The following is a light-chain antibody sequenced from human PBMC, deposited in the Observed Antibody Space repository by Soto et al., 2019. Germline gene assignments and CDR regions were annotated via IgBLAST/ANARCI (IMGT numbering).Light chain of an antibody. J-gene: IGKJ1*01. CDR1: QSVKSSY. Sequence: EIVLTQSPGTMSLAPGEGATLSCRASQSVKSSYLAWYQQKPGQAPRLLIFGTSNRATGIPDRFRGGGSGTDFTLTISSLEPEDFAVYYCQQYASSPGTFDQGTKVEIK. CDR3: QQYASSPGT. V-gene: IGKV3-20*01. CDR2: GTS.